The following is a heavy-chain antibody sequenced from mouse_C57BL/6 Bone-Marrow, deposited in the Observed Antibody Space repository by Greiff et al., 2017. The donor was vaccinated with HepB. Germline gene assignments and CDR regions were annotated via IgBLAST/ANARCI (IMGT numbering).Heavy chain of an antibody. J-gene: IGHJ2*01. CDR2: IDPSDSET. D-gene: IGHD2-13*01. V-gene: IGHV1-52*01. Sequence: QVQLQQSGAELVRPGSSVKLSCKASGYTFTSYWMHWVKQRPIQGLEWIGNIDPSDSETHYNQKFKDKATLTVDKSSSTAYMQLSSLTSEDSAVYYCARRGGHYYFDYWGQGTTLTVSS. CDR3: ARRGGHYYFDY. CDR1: GYTFTSYW.